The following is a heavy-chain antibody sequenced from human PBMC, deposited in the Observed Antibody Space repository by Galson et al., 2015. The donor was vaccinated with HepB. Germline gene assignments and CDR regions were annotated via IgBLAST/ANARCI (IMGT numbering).Heavy chain of an antibody. V-gene: IGHV3-43*01. CDR1: GFTFDDYT. CDR3: AKDLTRGITLIRGVISWGCPDY. Sequence: SLRLSCAASGFTFDDYTMHWVRQAPGKGLEWVSLITWNGNRTHYADSVKGRFTISRDNSKNSVYLQMTSLRPEDTAYYYCAKDLTRGITLIRGVISWGCPDYWGQGALVTVSS. CDR2: ITWNGNRT. J-gene: IGHJ4*02. D-gene: IGHD3-10*01.